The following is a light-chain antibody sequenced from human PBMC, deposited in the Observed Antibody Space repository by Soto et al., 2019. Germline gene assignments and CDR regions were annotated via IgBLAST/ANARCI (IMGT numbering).Light chain of an antibody. CDR2: YNN. Sequence: QSVLTQPPSVSAAPGQKVSISCSGSSSNIGNNYVSWYQQLPGTAPKLLIYYNNRRPSGIPDRFYGSKSGTSATLGITGLQTGDEADYYCGTWDSRLSAVVFGGGTKLTVL. CDR3: GTWDSRLSAVV. V-gene: IGLV1-51*01. J-gene: IGLJ2*01. CDR1: SSNIGNNY.